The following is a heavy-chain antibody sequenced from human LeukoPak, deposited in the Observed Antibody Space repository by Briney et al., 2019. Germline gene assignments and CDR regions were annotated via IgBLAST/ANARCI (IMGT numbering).Heavy chain of an antibody. CDR3: ARGFRNYETFDI. Sequence: SQTLSLTCTVSGGSISSGDYYWSWIRQPPGKGLEWIGYIYYSGSTYYNPSLKSRVTISVDTSKNQFSLKLSSVTAADTAVYYCARGFRNYETFDIWGHGTMVTVSS. V-gene: IGHV4-30-4*01. CDR2: IYYSGST. CDR1: GGSISSGDYY. J-gene: IGHJ3*02. D-gene: IGHD1-7*01.